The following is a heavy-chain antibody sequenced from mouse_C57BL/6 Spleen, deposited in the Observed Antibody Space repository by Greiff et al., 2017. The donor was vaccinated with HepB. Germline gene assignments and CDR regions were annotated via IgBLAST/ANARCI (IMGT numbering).Heavy chain of an antibody. CDR2: IDPSDSYT. J-gene: IGHJ3*01. V-gene: IGHV1-50*01. Sequence: VQLQQPGAELVKPGASVKLSCKASGYTFTSYWMQWVKQRPGQGLEWIGEIDPSDSYTNYNQKFKGKATLTVDTSSSTAYMQLSSLTSEDSAVYYFASFPWFAYWGQGTLVTVSA. CDR1: GYTFTSYW. CDR3: ASFPWFAY.